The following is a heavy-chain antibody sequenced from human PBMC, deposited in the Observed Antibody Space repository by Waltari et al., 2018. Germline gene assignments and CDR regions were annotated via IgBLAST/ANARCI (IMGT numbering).Heavy chain of an antibody. Sequence: QVQLQESGPGLVKPSETLSLTCTVSGGSISSYYWSWIRPPPGKGLEWIGYIYYSGSTNYNPSLKSRVTISVDTSKNQFSLKLSSVTAADTAVYYCARVTHSSGWHYYYYYMDVWGKGTTVTVSS. J-gene: IGHJ6*03. CDR2: IYYSGST. V-gene: IGHV4-59*01. CDR3: ARVTHSSGWHYYYYYMDV. D-gene: IGHD6-19*01. CDR1: GGSISSYY.